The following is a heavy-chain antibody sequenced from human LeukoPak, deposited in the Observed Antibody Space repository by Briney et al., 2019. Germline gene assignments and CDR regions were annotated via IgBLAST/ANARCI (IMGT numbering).Heavy chain of an antibody. CDR1: GYTLSNHA. Sequence: ASVKVSCKGSGYTLSNHAFSWVRQAPGQGLEWMGWISADNGNTNHAQKFQGRVSLTTDTSTSTAYMELRSLRSDDTAVYYCASGEGGVVSGAGGGFFYYYHARAVWGKGTTVTVS. D-gene: IGHD2-8*02. CDR2: ISADNGNT. CDR3: ASGEGGVVSGAGGGFFYYYHARAV. V-gene: IGHV1-18*04. J-gene: IGHJ6*04.